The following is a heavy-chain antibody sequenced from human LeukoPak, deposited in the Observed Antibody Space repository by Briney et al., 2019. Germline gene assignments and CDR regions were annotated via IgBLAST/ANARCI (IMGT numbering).Heavy chain of an antibody. CDR3: ARGGSSSWYLGEGYFQH. J-gene: IGHJ1*01. CDR1: GYTFTDYY. V-gene: IGHV1-2*02. Sequence: ASVKVSCKASGYTFTDYYMHWVRQAPGQGLEWMGWINPNSGGTNYAQKFQGRVTMTRDTSISTAYMELSRLRSDDTAVYYCARGGSSSWYLGEGYFQHWGQGTLVTVSS. D-gene: IGHD6-13*01. CDR2: INPNSGGT.